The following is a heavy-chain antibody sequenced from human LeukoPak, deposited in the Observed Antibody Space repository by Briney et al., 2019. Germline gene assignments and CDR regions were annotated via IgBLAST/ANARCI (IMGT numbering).Heavy chain of an antibody. CDR1: GYTFTSYY. V-gene: IGHV1-46*01. CDR2: INPSGGST. D-gene: IGHD3-9*01. J-gene: IGHJ3*02. Sequence: GASVKVSCKASGYTFTSYYMHWVRQARGQGLEWMGIINPSGGSTSYAQKFQGRVTMTRDTSTSTVYMELSSLRSEDTAVYYCAREHPGNYDILPGAFDIWGQGTMVTVSS. CDR3: AREHPGNYDILPGAFDI.